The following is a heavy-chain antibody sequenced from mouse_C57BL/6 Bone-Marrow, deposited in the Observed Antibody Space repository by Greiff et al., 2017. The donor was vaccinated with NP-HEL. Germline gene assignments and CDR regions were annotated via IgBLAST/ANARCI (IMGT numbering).Heavy chain of an antibody. J-gene: IGHJ4*01. CDR1: GYTFTDYY. Sequence: EVQLQQSGPVLVKPGASVKMSCKASGYTFTDYYMNWVKQSHGKSLEWIGVINPYNGGTSYNQKFKGKATLTVDKSSSTAYMELNSLTSEDSAVYYCARWGPAMDYWGQGTSVTVSS. CDR2: INPYNGGT. V-gene: IGHV1-19*01. CDR3: ARWGPAMDY.